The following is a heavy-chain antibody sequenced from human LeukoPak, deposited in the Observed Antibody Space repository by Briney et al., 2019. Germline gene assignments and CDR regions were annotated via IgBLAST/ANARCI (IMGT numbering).Heavy chain of an antibody. CDR1: GYTFTTYD. D-gene: IGHD4-23*01. V-gene: IGHV1-8*02. CDR3: ARDNSVEDTAWWFDP. J-gene: IGHJ5*02. CDR2: MNPNSGNT. Sequence: ASVKVSCKASGYTFTTYDINWVRQATGQGLEWMGWMNPNSGNTGYAQKFQGRVTMTRDMSTSTDCMELSSLRSEDTAVYYCARDNSVEDTAWWFDPWGQGTLVTVSS.